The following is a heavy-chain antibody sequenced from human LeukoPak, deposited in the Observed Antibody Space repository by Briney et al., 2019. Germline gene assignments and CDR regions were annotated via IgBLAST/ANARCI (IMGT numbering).Heavy chain of an antibody. D-gene: IGHD6-13*01. CDR3: ARDPNSSSWHFDY. V-gene: IGHV4-4*02. J-gene: IGHJ4*02. CDR2: IYHSGST. CDR1: GGSISSSNW. Sequence: SETLSLTCAVSGGSISSSNWWSWVSQPPGKGLEWIGEIYHSGSTNYNPSLKSRVTISVDKSKDQFSLKLSSVTAADTAVYYCARDPNSSSWHFDYWGQGTLVTVSS.